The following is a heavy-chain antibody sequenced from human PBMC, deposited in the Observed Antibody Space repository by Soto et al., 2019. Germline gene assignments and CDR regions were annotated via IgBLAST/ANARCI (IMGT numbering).Heavy chain of an antibody. CDR1: GYNFTSYG. CDR3: ARGNGIVVGMDV. Sequence: AXVKVACKASGYNFTSYGISWVRQAPGQGLEWMGSLXAYNGXTNYAPKLQGXXTMTTDTXXXTDYMELRSLRSEDTAVYYCARGNGIVVGMDVWGQGTTVTVSS. CDR2: LXAYNGXT. J-gene: IGHJ6*02. V-gene: IGHV1-18*01. D-gene: IGHD2-15*01.